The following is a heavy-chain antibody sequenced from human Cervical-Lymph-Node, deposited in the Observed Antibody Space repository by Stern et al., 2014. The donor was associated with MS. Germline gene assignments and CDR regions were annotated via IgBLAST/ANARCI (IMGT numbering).Heavy chain of an antibody. CDR2: INYSGNS. CDR3: ARASWFGELSLDY. Sequence: QVQLQESGPGLVKPSQTLSLTCTVSRGPISSGDGYWSWLRQPPGKGLEWIGYINYSGNSFYNPSLKSRVTISVDTSKDQFSLKVNSVTAADSAVYYCARASWFGELSLDYWGQGTLVTVSS. D-gene: IGHD3-10*01. CDR1: RGPISSGDGY. V-gene: IGHV4-30-4*01. J-gene: IGHJ4*02.